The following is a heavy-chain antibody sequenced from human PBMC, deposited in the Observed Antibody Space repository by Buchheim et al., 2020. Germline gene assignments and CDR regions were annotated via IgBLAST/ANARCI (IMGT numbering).Heavy chain of an antibody. CDR3: SREDYYGMDV. J-gene: IGHJ6*02. V-gene: IGHV1-46*03. CDR2: INCHDGST. CDR1: GYTFTNFY. Sequence: QEQLVQSGAEVKKSGASMKVSCKASGYTFTNFYVHWVRQAPGQGLEWLGLINCHDGSTDYAQKFQGRVTLTRDTSTNKVDMEVSSLRFEDTAIYYCSREDYYGMDVWGQGTT.